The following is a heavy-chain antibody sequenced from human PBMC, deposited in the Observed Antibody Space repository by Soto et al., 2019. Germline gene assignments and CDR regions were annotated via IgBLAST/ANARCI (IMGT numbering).Heavy chain of an antibody. D-gene: IGHD3-22*01. CDR3: ARWKRPYYYDSSGYPNPDY. Sequence: KPSETLSLTCTVSGGSISSGGYYWSWIRQHPGKGLEWIGYIYYSGSTYYNPSLKSRVTISVDTSKNQFSLKLSSVTAADTAVYHCARWKRPYYYDSSGYPNPDYWGQGTLVTVSS. J-gene: IGHJ4*02. CDR1: GGSISSGGYY. V-gene: IGHV4-31*02. CDR2: IYYSGST.